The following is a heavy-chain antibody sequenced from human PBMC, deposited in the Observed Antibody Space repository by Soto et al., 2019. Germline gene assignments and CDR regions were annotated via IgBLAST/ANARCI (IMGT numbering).Heavy chain of an antibody. V-gene: IGHV3-23*01. CDR1: GFTFSSYA. CDR2: ISGSGGST. D-gene: IGHD2-8*01. CDR3: AKVPSIVLMVYAYDY. Sequence: GGSLRLSCASSGFTFSSYAMIWVRQAPGKGLEWVSAISGSGGSTYYADSVKGRFTISRDNSKNTLYLQMNNLRAEDTAVYYCAKVPSIVLMVYAYDYWGQGTLVTVSS. J-gene: IGHJ4*02.